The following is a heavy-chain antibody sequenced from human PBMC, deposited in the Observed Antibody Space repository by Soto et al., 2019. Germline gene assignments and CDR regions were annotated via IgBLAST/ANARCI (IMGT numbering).Heavy chain of an antibody. CDR2: IGTSDSSI. D-gene: IGHD3-22*01. Sequence: EVPLVESGGGLVKPGGSLRLSCAASGFTFSSHNIYWFRQPPGKGLEWVSSIGTSDSSIYYADSVRGRFTISNDNDKTSVYLQMDSLRAEDTAIDHCARELSTMMRAYNWGQGTLVTVSS. CDR3: ARELSTMMRAYN. V-gene: IGHV3-21*02. CDR1: GFTFSSHN. J-gene: IGHJ4*02.